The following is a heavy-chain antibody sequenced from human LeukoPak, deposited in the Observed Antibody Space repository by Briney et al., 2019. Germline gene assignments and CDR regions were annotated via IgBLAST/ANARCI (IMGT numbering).Heavy chain of an antibody. CDR3: ARHEDTALVVSPFDY. J-gene: IGHJ4*02. CDR1: GGSISSYY. CDR2: IYTSGNT. D-gene: IGHD5-18*01. V-gene: IGHV4-4*07. Sequence: SETLSLACTVSGGSISSYYWSWIRQPAGKGLEWIGRIYTSGNTNYNPSLKSRVIIAADTSKNQISLKLSSVTAADTAVYYCARHEDTALVVSPFDYWGQGTLVTVSS.